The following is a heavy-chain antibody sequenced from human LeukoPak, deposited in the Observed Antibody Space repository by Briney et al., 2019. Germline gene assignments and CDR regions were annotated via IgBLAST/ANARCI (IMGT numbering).Heavy chain of an antibody. CDR1: GGSFSGYY. Sequence: SETLSLTCGVYGGSFSGYYWSWIRQPPGKGLEWIGEINHSGSTSFNPSLKSRVTMSVDTSKNEFSLKLSSVTAADTAVYYCARGPIEGGSGSRLDPWGQGTLVSVSS. V-gene: IGHV4-34*01. D-gene: IGHD3-10*01. J-gene: IGHJ5*02. CDR3: ARGPIEGGSGSRLDP. CDR2: INHSGST.